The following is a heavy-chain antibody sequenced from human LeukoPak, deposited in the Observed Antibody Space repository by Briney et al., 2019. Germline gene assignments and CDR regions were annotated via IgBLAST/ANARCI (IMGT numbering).Heavy chain of an antibody. CDR3: AKDKGRGIRLQAGYLDF. J-gene: IGHJ2*01. CDR1: GFPSVDYA. Sequence: PGRSLIRPWAASGFPSVDYAFHWSGHPPGRGLEGCSGISWNGGGLGYADSVKGRFTISRDNAKNPLYLQMNSRRAEDMALYYCAKDKGRGIRLQAGYLDFWGRGTLVTVSS. CDR2: ISWNGGGL. D-gene: IGHD5-12*01. V-gene: IGHV3-9*02.